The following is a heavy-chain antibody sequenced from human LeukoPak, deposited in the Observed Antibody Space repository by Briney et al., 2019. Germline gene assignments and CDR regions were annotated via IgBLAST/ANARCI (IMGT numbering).Heavy chain of an antibody. CDR3: ATPQSAYGGNGFEY. D-gene: IGHD4-23*01. CDR1: GGSFSGYY. V-gene: IGHV4-34*01. Sequence: SETLSLTCAVYGGSFSGYYWSWIRQPPGKGLEWIGEINHSGSTNYNPSLKSRVTISVDTSKNQFSLKLSSVTAADTAVYYCATPQSAYGGNGFEYWAREPWSPSPQ. J-gene: IGHJ4*02. CDR2: INHSGST.